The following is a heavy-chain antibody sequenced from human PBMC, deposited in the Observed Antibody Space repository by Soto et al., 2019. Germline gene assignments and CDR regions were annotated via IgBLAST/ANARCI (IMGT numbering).Heavy chain of an antibody. CDR2: INHSGST. CDR1: GGSFSGYY. V-gene: IGHV4-34*01. CDR3: ATSNKGYSISLWTD. Sequence: SETLSLTCAVYGGSFSGYYWSWIRQPPGKGLEWIGEINHSGSTNYNPSLKSRVTISVDTSKNQFSLKLSSVTAADTAVYYCATSNKGYSISLWTDWGQGTLVT. D-gene: IGHD6-13*01. J-gene: IGHJ4*02.